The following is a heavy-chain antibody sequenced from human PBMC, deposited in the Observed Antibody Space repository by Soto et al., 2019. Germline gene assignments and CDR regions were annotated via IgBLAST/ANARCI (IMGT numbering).Heavy chain of an antibody. D-gene: IGHD6-13*01. J-gene: IGHJ4*02. CDR1: GYTFTSYG. CDR3: AKAGYSSSWSHFDY. V-gene: IGHV1-18*01. Sequence: VASVKVSCKASGYTFTSYGISWVRQAPGQGLEWMGWISAYNGNTNYAQKLQGRVTMTTDTSTSTAYMELRSLRSDDTAVYYCAKAGYSSSWSHFDYWGQGTLVTVSS. CDR2: ISAYNGNT.